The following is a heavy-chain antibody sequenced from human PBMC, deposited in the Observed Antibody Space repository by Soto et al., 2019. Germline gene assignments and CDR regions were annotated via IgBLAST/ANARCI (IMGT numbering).Heavy chain of an antibody. Sequence: PGGSLRLSCEASGFIFTNFWMHWVRQVPGKGRVWVSRIDTSGSSTSYADSVKGRFTISRDNAKNTVSLQMNSLRAEDTGVYYCANDCWYFDLWSQGSLVTVSS. V-gene: IGHV3-74*01. CDR3: ANDCWYFDL. D-gene: IGHD1-1*01. J-gene: IGHJ4*02. CDR2: IDTSGSST. CDR1: GFIFTNFW.